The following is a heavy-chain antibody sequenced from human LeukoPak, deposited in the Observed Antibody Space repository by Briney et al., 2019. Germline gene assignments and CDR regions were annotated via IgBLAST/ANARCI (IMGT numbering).Heavy chain of an antibody. CDR1: GYTFTSYA. V-gene: IGHV7-4-1*02. Sequence: ASVKVSCKASGYTFTSYAMNWVRQAPGQGLEWMGWINTNTENPTYAQGFTGRFVFSLDTSVSTAYLQISSLKAEDTAVYYCARGTSHIVVVPAAIGLDYWGQGTLVTVSS. CDR3: ARGTSHIVVVPAAIGLDY. D-gene: IGHD2-2*02. CDR2: INTNTENP. J-gene: IGHJ4*02.